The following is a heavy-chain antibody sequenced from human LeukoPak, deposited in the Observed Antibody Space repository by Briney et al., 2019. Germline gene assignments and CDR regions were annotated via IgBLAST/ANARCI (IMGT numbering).Heavy chain of an antibody. J-gene: IGHJ5*02. Sequence: QTGGSLRLSCAASGFTFSSYAMSWVRQAPGKGLEWVSLISGDGGSTYYADSVKGRFTISRDNSKNSLYLQMNSLRTEDTALYYCAKDNVLYYYDSSGPNWFDPWGQGTLVTVSS. CDR1: GFTFSSYA. CDR2: ISGDGGST. V-gene: IGHV3-43*02. CDR3: AKDNVLYYYDSSGPNWFDP. D-gene: IGHD3-22*01.